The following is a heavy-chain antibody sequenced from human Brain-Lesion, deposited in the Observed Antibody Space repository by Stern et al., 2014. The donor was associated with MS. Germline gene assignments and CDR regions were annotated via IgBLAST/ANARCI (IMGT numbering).Heavy chain of an antibody. CDR2: FDPEDGET. Sequence: QVQLVESGAEVKKPGASVKVSCKVSGYTLPALSMHWVRQAPRKGLEWMGGFDPEDGETIYAQKFQGRVTMTEDTSTDTAYMELSSLRSEDTAVYYCATLSPGAGGNYYRHFDYWGQGTLVTVSS. D-gene: IGHD1-26*01. J-gene: IGHJ4*02. CDR1: GYTLPALS. V-gene: IGHV1-24*01. CDR3: ATLSPGAGGNYYRHFDY.